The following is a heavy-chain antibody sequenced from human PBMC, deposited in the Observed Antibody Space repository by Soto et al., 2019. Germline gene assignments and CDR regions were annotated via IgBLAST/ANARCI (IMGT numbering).Heavy chain of an antibody. CDR3: ARDLDCSSTSCYKGEGYYYYYYGMDV. J-gene: IGHJ6*02. CDR1: GYTFTSYG. CDR2: ISAYNGNT. Sequence: GASVKVSCKASGYTFTSYGISWVQQAPGQGLEWMGWISAYNGNTNYAQKLQGRVTMTTDTSTSTAYMELRSLRSDDTAVYYCARDLDCSSTSCYKGEGYYYYYYGMDVWGQGTTVTVSS. D-gene: IGHD2-2*02. V-gene: IGHV1-18*01.